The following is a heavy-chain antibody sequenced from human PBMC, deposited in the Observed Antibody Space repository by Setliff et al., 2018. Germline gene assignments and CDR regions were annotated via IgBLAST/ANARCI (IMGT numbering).Heavy chain of an antibody. J-gene: IGHJ3*02. CDR3: ARDLNRWVGEFAFDI. CDR1: GYTFSHSG. Sequence: ASVKVSCKASGYTFSHSGITWVRQAPGQGLEWMGWISVYTGNTNYAQKLQGRVTMTTDATTNTAYMELRGLTSDDTAVYYCARDLNRWVGEFAFDIWGQGTMVTVSS. D-gene: IGHD3-10*01. CDR2: ISVYTGNT. V-gene: IGHV1-18*01.